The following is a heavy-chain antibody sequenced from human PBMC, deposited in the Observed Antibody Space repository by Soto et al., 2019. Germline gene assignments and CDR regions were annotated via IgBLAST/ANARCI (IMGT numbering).Heavy chain of an antibody. J-gene: IGHJ3*02. CDR1: RGALSSYA. Sequence: SVKVSCKASRGALSSYAITWVRQAPGQGLDWMGRVIPIYGTPNYAQKFQGRLSLTVDASKSTAYLELSGLRSEDTAVYFCASARSREIKRGAFDIWGQGKMVTVSS. CDR2: VIPIYGTP. V-gene: IGHV1-69*13. CDR3: ASARSREIKRGAFDI.